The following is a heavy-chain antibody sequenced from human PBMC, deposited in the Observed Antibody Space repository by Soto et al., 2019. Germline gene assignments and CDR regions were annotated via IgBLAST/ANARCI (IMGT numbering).Heavy chain of an antibody. J-gene: IGHJ6*02. D-gene: IGHD1-1*01. V-gene: IGHV5-51*01. CDR3: ARELPQRQGRSMDV. CDR2: IYPGDSDT. Sequence: GSLKISCKGSEYSFSTYWIAWVRQMPGKGLEWMGIIYPGDSDTRYSPSFQGQVTISADKSISTAHLQWSSLKASDTAMYYCARELPQRQGRSMDVWGQGTTVTVSS. CDR1: EYSFSTYW.